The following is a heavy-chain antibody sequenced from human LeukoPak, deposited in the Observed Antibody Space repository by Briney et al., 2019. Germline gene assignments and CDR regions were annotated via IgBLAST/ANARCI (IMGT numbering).Heavy chain of an antibody. V-gene: IGHV3-33*08. CDR3: AWSSRSSYPLDY. D-gene: IGHD3-10*01. CDR2: IWFGGTNK. CDR1: GFTFSSYG. J-gene: IGHJ4*02. Sequence: GGSLRLSCAASGFTFSSYGMHWVRQAPGKGLEWVAVIWFGGTNKYYADSVKGRFTISSDNSKNKLYLQMNSLRAEDTAVYYCAWSSRSSYPLDYWGQGTLVTVSS.